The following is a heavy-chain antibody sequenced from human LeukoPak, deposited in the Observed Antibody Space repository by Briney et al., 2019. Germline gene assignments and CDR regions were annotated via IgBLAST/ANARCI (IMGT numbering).Heavy chain of an antibody. D-gene: IGHD3-10*01. CDR3: ARGPSYFDY. CDR1: GGSISSYY. CDR2: IYYSGST. Sequence: PSETLSLTCPVSGGSISSYYWSWIRPPPGKGLEWIGYIYYSGSTNYNPSLKSRVTISVDTSKNQFSLKLSSVTAADTAVYYCARGPSYFDYWGQGTLVTVSS. V-gene: IGHV4-59*01. J-gene: IGHJ4*02.